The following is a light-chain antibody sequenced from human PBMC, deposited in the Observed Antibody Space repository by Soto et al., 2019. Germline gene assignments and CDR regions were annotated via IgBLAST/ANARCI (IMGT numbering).Light chain of an antibody. Sequence: DIQMTQSPSTLSGSVGDRVTITFLASQSISSWLAWYQQKPGKAPKLLIYDASSLESGVPSRFSGSGSGTEFTLTISSLQPDDFATYYCQQLRMYPSTFGGGTKVDIK. CDR1: QSISSW. CDR2: DAS. V-gene: IGKV1-5*01. CDR3: QQLRMYPST. J-gene: IGKJ4*01.